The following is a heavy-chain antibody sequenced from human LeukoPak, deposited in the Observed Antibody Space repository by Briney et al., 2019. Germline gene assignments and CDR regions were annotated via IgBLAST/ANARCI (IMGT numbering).Heavy chain of an antibody. D-gene: IGHD1-26*01. J-gene: IGHJ4*02. CDR2: IKGKTDGGIT. CDR3: TARVGATDFDY. V-gene: IGHV3-15*01. CDR1: GFTFSNAW. Sequence: PGGSLRLSCAASGFTFSNAWMSWVRQAPGEGREWVGRIKGKTDGGITDYAAPVKGRFTISRDDSKNTLYLQMNSLKTEDTAVYYCTARVGATDFDYWGQGTLVTVSS.